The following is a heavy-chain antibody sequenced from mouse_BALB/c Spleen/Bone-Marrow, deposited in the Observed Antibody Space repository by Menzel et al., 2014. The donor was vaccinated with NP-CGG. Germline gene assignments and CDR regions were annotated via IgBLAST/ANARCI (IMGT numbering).Heavy chain of an antibody. D-gene: IGHD2-10*01. Sequence: VQLQRSGPELVKPGASVKISCKASGYTFTDYYINWVQQKPGQGLEWIGWIYPGSGNTKYNEKFKGKATLTVDTSSSTAYMQLSSMTSEDTAVYFCARSPYYGNYDDYWGQGTTLTVSS. CDR1: GYTFTDYY. V-gene: IGHV1-84*02. CDR2: IYPGSGNT. J-gene: IGHJ2*01. CDR3: ARSPYYGNYDDY.